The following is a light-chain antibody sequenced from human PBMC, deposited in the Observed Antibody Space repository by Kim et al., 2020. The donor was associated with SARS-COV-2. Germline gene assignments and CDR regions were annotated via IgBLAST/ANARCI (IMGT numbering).Light chain of an antibody. CDR2: QDT. CDR1: KLGDKY. J-gene: IGLJ1*01. V-gene: IGLV3-1*01. Sequence: VTPGQTASITCSGDKLGDKYACWYQQKPGQSPVLVIYQDTKRPSGIPERFSGSNSGNTATLTISGTQAMDEADYYCQAWDSSTYVFGPGTKVTVL. CDR3: QAWDSSTYV.